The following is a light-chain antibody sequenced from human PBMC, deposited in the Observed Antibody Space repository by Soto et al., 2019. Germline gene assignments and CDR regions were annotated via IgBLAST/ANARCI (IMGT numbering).Light chain of an antibody. V-gene: IGKV1-5*01. Sequence: DIQMTQSPSTLSGSVGDRVTITCRASQTISSWLAWYQQKPGRAPKLLIYDASGLEGGVPSRFSGSGSGTEFTLTISSLQPDDFATYYCQQYGSYSSWTFGQGTKVDIK. J-gene: IGKJ1*01. CDR1: QTISSW. CDR3: QQYGSYSSWT. CDR2: DAS.